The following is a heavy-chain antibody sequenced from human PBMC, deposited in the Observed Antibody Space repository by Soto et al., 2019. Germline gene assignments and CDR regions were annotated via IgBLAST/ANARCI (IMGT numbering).Heavy chain of an antibody. Sequence: PGRSLRLSCASSGFNFTNAWMSWVRQAPGKGLEWVGRIKSKTDGGTTDYAAPVKGRFTISRDDSKNTLYLQMNSLKTEGTAVYYCTTARGTYGAEYFQHWGQGTLVTGSS. CDR2: IKSKTDGGTT. CDR1: GFNFTNAW. J-gene: IGHJ1*01. D-gene: IGHD4-17*01. CDR3: TTARGTYGAEYFQH. V-gene: IGHV3-15*01.